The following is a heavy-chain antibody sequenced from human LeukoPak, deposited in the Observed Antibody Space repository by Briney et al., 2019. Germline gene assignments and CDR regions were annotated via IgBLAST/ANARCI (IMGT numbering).Heavy chain of an antibody. D-gene: IGHD1-26*01. CDR1: GFTFSSYG. Sequence: PGGSLRLSCAASGFTFSSYGMHWVRQAPGKGLEWVAVISYDGSNKYYADSVKGRFTISRDNSKNTLYLQMNSLRAEDTAVYYCARAGGGSYYYFDYWGQGTLVTVSS. CDR3: ARAGGGSYYYFDY. CDR2: ISYDGSNK. V-gene: IGHV3-30*03. J-gene: IGHJ4*02.